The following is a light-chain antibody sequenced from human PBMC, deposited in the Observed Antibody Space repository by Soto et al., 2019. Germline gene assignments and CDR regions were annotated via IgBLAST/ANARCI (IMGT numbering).Light chain of an antibody. CDR3: QQRSKWIT. CDR1: QSVSSY. Sequence: IVLTQRPATLALSPGEKAILSCRASQSVSSYLAWYQQKPGQAPRLLIYDASNRATGIPARFSGSGSGTDFTLTISSLEPEDFAVYYCQQRSKWITFGQGTRLEIK. CDR2: DAS. V-gene: IGKV3-11*01. J-gene: IGKJ5*01.